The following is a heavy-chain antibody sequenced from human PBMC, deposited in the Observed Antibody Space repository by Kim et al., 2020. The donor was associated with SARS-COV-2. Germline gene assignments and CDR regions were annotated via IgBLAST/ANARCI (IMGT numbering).Heavy chain of an antibody. CDR3: ARKSTYSNSRRGMDV. Sequence: SETLSLTCAVYGGSFSGYYWSWIRQPPGKGLEWIGEINHSGSTNYNPSLKSRVTISVDTSKNQFSLKLSSVTAADTAVYYCARKSTYSNSRRGMDVWGKGTTVTVSS. CDR1: GGSFSGYY. CDR2: INHSGST. V-gene: IGHV4-34*01. D-gene: IGHD4-4*01. J-gene: IGHJ6*04.